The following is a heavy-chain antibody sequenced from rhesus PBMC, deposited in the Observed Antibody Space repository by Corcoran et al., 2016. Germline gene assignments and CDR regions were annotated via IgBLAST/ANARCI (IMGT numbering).Heavy chain of an antibody. CDR3: AAPGAAGFNY. V-gene: IGHV4-73*01. J-gene: IGHJ4*01. Sequence: QVKLQQWGEGLVKPPETLSLTCAVYGGSISGYYYWSWIRQPPGKGLEWIGYTYGNRAGTNYHPSLTNLVAISKDTSKTPFSLKLSSVTAADTAVYYCAAPGAAGFNYCGQGVLVTVSS. D-gene: IGHD6-25*01. CDR1: GGSISGYYY. CDR2: TYGNRAGT.